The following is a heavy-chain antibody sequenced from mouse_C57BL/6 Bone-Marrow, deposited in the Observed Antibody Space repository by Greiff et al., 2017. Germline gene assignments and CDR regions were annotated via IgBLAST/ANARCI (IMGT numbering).Heavy chain of an antibody. Sequence: QVQLQQSGAELARPGASVKMSCKASGYTFTSYTMHWVKQRPGQGLEWIGYINPSSGYTKYNQKFKDKATLTADKSSSTAYMQLSSLTSEDSAVYYCARLLPGYWYFDVWGTGTTVTVSS. J-gene: IGHJ1*03. CDR1: GYTFTSYT. V-gene: IGHV1-4*01. CDR3: ARLLPGYWYFDV. CDR2: INPSSGYT. D-gene: IGHD2-12*01.